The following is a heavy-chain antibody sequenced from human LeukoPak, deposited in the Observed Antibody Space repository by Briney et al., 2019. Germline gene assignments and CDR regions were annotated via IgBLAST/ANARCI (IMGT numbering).Heavy chain of an antibody. CDR1: GGSFSGYY. D-gene: IGHD3-16*01. V-gene: IGHV4-34*01. Sequence: SETLSLTCAVYGGSFSGYYWSWIRQPPGKGLEWIGEINHSGSTNYNPSLKSRVTISVDTSKNQFSLKLSSVTAADTAVYYCARTLEITFGGVFRYYYYGMDVWGQGTTVTVSS. CDR3: ARTLEITFGGVFRYYYYGMDV. J-gene: IGHJ6*02. CDR2: INHSGST.